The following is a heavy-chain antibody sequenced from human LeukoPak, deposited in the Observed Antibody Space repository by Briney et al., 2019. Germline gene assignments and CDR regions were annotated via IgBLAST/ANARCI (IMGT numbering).Heavy chain of an antibody. Sequence: PSQTLSLTCNVSDASINRGLYFYTWIRQPAGKGLEWIGRVFNSGYTDYKPSLKSRVTISVDTSKSQFSLRLTSVTAADTAVYYCARGNGWSGLDSWGQGTLVTVSS. J-gene: IGHJ4*02. CDR1: DASINRGLYF. V-gene: IGHV4-61*02. CDR2: VFNSGYT. D-gene: IGHD6-19*01. CDR3: ARGNGWSGLDS.